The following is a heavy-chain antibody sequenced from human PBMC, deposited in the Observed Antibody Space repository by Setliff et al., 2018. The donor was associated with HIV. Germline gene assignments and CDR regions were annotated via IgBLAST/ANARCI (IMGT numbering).Heavy chain of an antibody. CDR2: IYPGDSDT. V-gene: IGHV5-51*01. Sequence: PGESLKISCKGSGYSFTSYWIGWVRQMPGKGLEWMGIIYPGDSDTRYSPSFQGQVTISADKSISTAYLQWSSLKASDTAMYYCATSPLGYCSGGSCYQYSDYWGPGTLVTVSS. J-gene: IGHJ4*02. CDR3: ATSPLGYCSGGSCYQYSDY. D-gene: IGHD2-15*01. CDR1: GYSFTSYW.